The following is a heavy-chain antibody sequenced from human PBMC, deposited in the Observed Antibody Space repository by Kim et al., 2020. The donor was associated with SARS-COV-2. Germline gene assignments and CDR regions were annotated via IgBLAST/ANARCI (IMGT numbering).Heavy chain of an antibody. D-gene: IGHD2-15*01. V-gene: IGHV3-11*06. J-gene: IGHJ6*02. Sequence: SVKGRFTISRDNTRNAVYLDMNSLRADDTAVYYCAREEDTETYYNYYGLDVWGQGTTVTVSS. CDR3: AREEDTETYYNYYGLDV.